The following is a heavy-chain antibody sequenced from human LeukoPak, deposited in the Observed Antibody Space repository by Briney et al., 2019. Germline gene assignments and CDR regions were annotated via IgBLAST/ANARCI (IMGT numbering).Heavy chain of an antibody. V-gene: IGHV1-69*06. Sequence: SVKVSCKASGGTFSSYAISWVRQAPGQGLEWMGGIIPIFGTANYAQKFQGRVTITADKSTSTAYMELSSLRSEDTAVYYCARDRLGYCSSTSCYMDLYYFDYWGQGTLVTVSS. J-gene: IGHJ4*02. D-gene: IGHD2-2*02. CDR3: ARDRLGYCSSTSCYMDLYYFDY. CDR2: IIPIFGTA. CDR1: GGTFSSYA.